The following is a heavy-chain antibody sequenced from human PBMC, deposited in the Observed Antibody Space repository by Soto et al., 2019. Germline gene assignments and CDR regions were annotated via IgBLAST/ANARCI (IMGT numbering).Heavy chain of an antibody. D-gene: IGHD4-17*01. CDR1: GDSVSSSHYF. CDR3: VRTTTVTARPSDS. Sequence: PSETLSLTCTVSGDSVSSSHYFWSWIRQPPGKALEWIGYIYYSGSTYYNPSLKSRATISLDMSKNQFSLNLTSVTAADTAVYYCVRTTTVTARPSDSWGQGTLVTVSS. J-gene: IGHJ4*02. CDR2: IYYSGST. V-gene: IGHV4-30-4*01.